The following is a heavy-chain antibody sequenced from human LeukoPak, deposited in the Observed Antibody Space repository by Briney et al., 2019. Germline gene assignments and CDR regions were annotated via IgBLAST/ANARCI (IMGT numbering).Heavy chain of an antibody. Sequence: SETLSLTCTVSGGSVSSGSYYWSWIRQPPGKGLEWIGYIYYSGSTNYNPSLKSRVTISVDTSKNQFSLKLSSVTAADTAVYLRGRRSKKIPNGPYLRGQGTLVTVSS. V-gene: IGHV4-61*01. CDR1: GGSVSSGSYY. J-gene: IGHJ4*02. CDR3: GRRSKKIPNGPYL. CDR2: IYYSGST. D-gene: IGHD2-21*01.